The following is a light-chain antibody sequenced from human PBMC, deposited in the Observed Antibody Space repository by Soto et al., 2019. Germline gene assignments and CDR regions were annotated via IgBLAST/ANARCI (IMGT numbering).Light chain of an antibody. CDR1: QSVTSN. Sequence: ELAMTQSPATLSVSPGERATLSCRASQSVTSNLAWYQHKPGQAPRLLIYGASTRATGIPDTFSGSGSGTEFTLTISILQSEDFALYYCQQYNNWPWTFGQGTKVDIK. V-gene: IGKV3-15*01. J-gene: IGKJ1*01. CDR3: QQYNNWPWT. CDR2: GAS.